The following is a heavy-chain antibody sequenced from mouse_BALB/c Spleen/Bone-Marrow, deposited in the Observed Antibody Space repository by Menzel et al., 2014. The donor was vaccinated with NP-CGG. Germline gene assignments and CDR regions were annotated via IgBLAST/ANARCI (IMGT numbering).Heavy chain of an antibody. CDR3: TRGGWLAMDY. Sequence: QVQLQQSGAELVKPGASVKLSCKASGYTFTSYYMYWVKQRPGQGLEWIGEINPSNGGTNFNEKFKSKATLTVDKSSSTAYMQLSSLTSEDSAVYYCTRGGWLAMDYWGQGTSVTLSS. J-gene: IGHJ4*01. D-gene: IGHD2-3*01. V-gene: IGHV1S81*02. CDR1: GYTFTSYY. CDR2: INPSNGGT.